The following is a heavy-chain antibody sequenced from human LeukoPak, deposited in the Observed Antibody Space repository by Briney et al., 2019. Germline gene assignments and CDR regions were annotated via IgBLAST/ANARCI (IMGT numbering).Heavy chain of an antibody. Sequence: SETLSLTCGVSGGSISGTNWWSWVRQPPGQGLEWIGEISLAGQTNYNPSLNGRVAMSLDKSSNHLSLHLTSVTAADTATYYCSRESGPFCPFGYWGQGTLVIVSS. J-gene: IGHJ4*02. V-gene: IGHV4-4*02. D-gene: IGHD1-26*01. CDR3: SRESGPFCPFGY. CDR2: ISLAGQT. CDR1: GGSISGTNW.